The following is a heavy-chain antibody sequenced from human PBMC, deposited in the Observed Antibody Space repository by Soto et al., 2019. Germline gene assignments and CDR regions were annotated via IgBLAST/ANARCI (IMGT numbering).Heavy chain of an antibody. J-gene: IGHJ4*02. V-gene: IGHV3-23*01. CDR2: ISGSGGST. CDR1: GFTFSSYA. CDR3: AKDSQRGGVVRALFDY. Sequence: PGGSLRLSCAASGFTFSSYAMSWVRQAPGKGLEWVSAISGSGGSTYYADSVKGRFTISRDNSKNTLYLQMNSLRAEDTAVYYCAKDSQRGGVVRALFDYWGQGTLVTVPS. D-gene: IGHD3-3*01.